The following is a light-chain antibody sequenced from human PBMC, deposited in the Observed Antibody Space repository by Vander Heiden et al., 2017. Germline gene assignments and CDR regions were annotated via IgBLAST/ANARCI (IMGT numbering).Light chain of an antibody. V-gene: IGKV1-39*01. CDR1: QSISSY. J-gene: IGKJ2*01. CDR3: QQSYSTPDT. CDR2: AAS. Sequence: DIQMTQSTSSLSASVGDSVTITCRASQSISSYLNWYQPKPGKAPKLLIYAASSLQSGVPSRFSGSGSGTDFTLTISSLQPEDFATYYCQQSYSTPDTFGQGTKLEIK.